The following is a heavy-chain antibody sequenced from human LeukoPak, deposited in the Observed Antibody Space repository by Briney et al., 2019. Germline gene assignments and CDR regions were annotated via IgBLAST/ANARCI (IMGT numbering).Heavy chain of an antibody. CDR3: ARDVDSSSWYDYYYYYGMDV. D-gene: IGHD6-13*01. V-gene: IGHV3-33*01. Sequence: GGSLRLSCAASGFTFSSYGMHWVRQAPGKGLEWVAVIWYDGSNKYYADSVKGRFTISRDNSKNTLYLQMNSLRAEDTAVYYCARDVDSSSWYDYYYYYGMDVWGQGTTVTVSS. CDR2: IWYDGSNK. J-gene: IGHJ6*02. CDR1: GFTFSSYG.